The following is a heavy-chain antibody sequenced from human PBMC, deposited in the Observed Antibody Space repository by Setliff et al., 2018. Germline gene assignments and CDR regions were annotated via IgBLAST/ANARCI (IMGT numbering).Heavy chain of an antibody. CDR2: IHYSGST. Sequence: SETLSLTCTVYGGSISSGSYYWGWIRQPPRKGLEWIGSIHYSGSTYYNPSLKSRVTISVDTSKNQFSLKLDSVIVADTAVYYCASNPFHSGPPYYFDYWGQGTLVTVSS. J-gene: IGHJ4*02. V-gene: IGHV4-39*01. CDR3: ASNPFHSGPPYYFDY. D-gene: IGHD6-19*01. CDR1: GGSISSGSYY.